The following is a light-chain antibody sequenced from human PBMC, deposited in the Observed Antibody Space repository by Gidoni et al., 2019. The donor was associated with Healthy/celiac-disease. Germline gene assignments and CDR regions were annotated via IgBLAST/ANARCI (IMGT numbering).Light chain of an antibody. Sequence: SYELTQPPSVSVSPGQTASITCSGDKLGDKYACWYKQKRSQSPVLVIYQDSKRPSGIPERFSGSNSGNTATLTISGTQAMDEDDDYCQEWDSSTYVFGTGTKGTV. CDR1: KLGDKY. J-gene: IGLJ1*01. CDR2: QDS. V-gene: IGLV3-1*01. CDR3: QEWDSSTYV.